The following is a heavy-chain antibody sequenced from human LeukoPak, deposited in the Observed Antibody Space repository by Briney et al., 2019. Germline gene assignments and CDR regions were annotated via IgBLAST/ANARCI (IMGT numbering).Heavy chain of an antibody. D-gene: IGHD6-13*01. CDR3: ARPTRPVREYSSSWYSYGMDV. J-gene: IGHJ6*02. CDR1: GGSISSSNW. Sequence: PSGTLSLTCAVSGGSISSSNWWSWVRQPPGKGLEWIGEIYHSGSTNYNPSLKSRVTISVDKSKNQFSLKLSSVTAADTAVYYCARPTRPVREYSSSWYSYGMDVWGQGTTVTVSS. V-gene: IGHV4-4*02. CDR2: IYHSGST.